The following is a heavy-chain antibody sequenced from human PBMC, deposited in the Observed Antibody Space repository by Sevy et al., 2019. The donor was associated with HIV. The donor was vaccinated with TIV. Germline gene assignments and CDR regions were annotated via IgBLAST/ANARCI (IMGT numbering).Heavy chain of an antibody. V-gene: IGHV3-74*01. J-gene: IGHJ4*02. CDR3: ARGKYYHILTGYTRDYFDY. D-gene: IGHD3-9*01. Sequence: GGSLRLSCAASGFTFSSYWMHWVRQAPGKGLVWVSRINSDGSSTSYADSVKGRFTISRDNAKNTLYLQMNSLRAEDTAVYYCARGKYYHILTGYTRDYFDYWGQGTLVTVSS. CDR1: GFTFSSYW. CDR2: INSDGSST.